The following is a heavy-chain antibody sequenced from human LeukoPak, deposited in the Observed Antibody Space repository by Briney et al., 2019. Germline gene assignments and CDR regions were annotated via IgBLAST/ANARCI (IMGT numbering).Heavy chain of an antibody. CDR1: GFTFTSSA. D-gene: IGHD6-19*01. CDR3: AAAGVAVAGTGTFDY. V-gene: IGHV1-58*02. Sequence: SVKVSCKASGFTFTSSAMQWVRQARGQRLEWIGWIVVGSGNTNYAQKFQERVTITRDMSTSTAYMELSSLRSEDTAVYYCAAAGVAVAGTGTFDYWGQGTLVTVSS. CDR2: IVVGSGNT. J-gene: IGHJ4*02.